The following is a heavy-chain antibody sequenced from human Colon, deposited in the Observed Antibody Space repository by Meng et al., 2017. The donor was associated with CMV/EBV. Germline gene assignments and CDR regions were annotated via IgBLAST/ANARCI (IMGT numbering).Heavy chain of an antibody. Sequence: QIPSLTGDISGDSVSTYSAAWHWIRQTPSRGLEWLGRAYYRSKWYLDYAVSVKSRIIISPDTSKNQFSLQLSSVTPEDTAMYYCARAYASGYLDYWGQGTLVTVSS. V-gene: IGHV6-1*01. CDR2: AYYRSKWYL. D-gene: IGHD1-26*01. J-gene: IGHJ4*02. CDR1: GDSVSTYSAA. CDR3: ARAYASGYLDY.